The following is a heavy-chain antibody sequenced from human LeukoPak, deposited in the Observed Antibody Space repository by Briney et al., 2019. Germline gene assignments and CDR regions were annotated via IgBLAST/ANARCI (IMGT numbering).Heavy chain of an antibody. V-gene: IGHV3-33*06. CDR1: GFTFSSYG. Sequence: PGRSLRLSCAASGFTFSSYGMHWVRQAPGKGLEWVAVIWYDGSNKYYADSVKGRFTISRDNSKNTLYLQMNSLRAEDTAVYYCAKGYNYGSGSYSPFFFDYWGQGTLVTVSS. D-gene: IGHD3-10*01. CDR3: AKGYNYGSGSYSPFFFDY. CDR2: IWYDGSNK. J-gene: IGHJ4*02.